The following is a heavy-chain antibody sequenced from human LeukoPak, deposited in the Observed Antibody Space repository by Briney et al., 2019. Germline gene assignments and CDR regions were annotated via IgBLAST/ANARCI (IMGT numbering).Heavy chain of an antibody. V-gene: IGHV3-7*05. J-gene: IGHJ4*02. CDR3: AREAAMVYFDY. CDR1: GFTFSSYW. Sequence: GGSLRLSCAASGFTFSSYWMSWVRQAPGKGLEWVANIKQDGSEKYYVDSVKGRFTISRDNAKNSLYLQMNSLRAEDTAVYYCAREAAMVYFDYWGQGTLVTVSP. D-gene: IGHD5-18*01. CDR2: IKQDGSEK.